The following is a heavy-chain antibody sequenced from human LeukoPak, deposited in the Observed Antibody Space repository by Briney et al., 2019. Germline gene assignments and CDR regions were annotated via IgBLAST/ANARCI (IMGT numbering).Heavy chain of an antibody. CDR3: ARGGGYDFGYYYYMDV. J-gene: IGHJ6*03. Sequence: KPSETLSLTCAVYGGSFSGYSWSWIRQPPGKGLEWIGYIYYSGSTNYNPSLKSRVTISVDTSKNQFSLKLSSVTAADTAVYYCARGGGYDFGYYYYMDVWGKGTTVTVSS. CDR1: GGSFSGYS. D-gene: IGHD5-12*01. CDR2: IYYSGST. V-gene: IGHV4-59*01.